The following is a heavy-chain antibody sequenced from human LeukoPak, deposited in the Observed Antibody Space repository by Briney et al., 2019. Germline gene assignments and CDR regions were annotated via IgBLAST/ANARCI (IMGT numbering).Heavy chain of an antibody. J-gene: IGHJ4*02. V-gene: IGHV3-48*01. CDR3: AKDQGYSYGYVSY. CDR1: GFSVSSNY. CDR2: ISSSGSTI. Sequence: GGSLRLSCTASGFSVSSNYMSWVRQAPGKGLEWVSYISSSGSTIYYADSVKGRFTISRDNAKNSLYLQMNSLRAEDTAVYYCAKDQGYSYGYVSYWGQGTLVTVSS. D-gene: IGHD5-18*01.